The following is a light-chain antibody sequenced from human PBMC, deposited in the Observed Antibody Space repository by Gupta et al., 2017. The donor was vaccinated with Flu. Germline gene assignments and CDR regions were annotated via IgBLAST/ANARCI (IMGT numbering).Light chain of an antibody. CDR1: VLAKKY. CDR2: KDS. J-gene: IGLJ1*01. CDR3: YSAADKINV. V-gene: IGLV3-27*01. Sequence: RASSVSVSPGQTARITCSGDVLAKKYARWFQQKPGQAPVLVIYKDSERPSGIPERFSGSSSGTTVTLTISGAQVEDEADYYCYSAADKINVFGTGTKVTVL.